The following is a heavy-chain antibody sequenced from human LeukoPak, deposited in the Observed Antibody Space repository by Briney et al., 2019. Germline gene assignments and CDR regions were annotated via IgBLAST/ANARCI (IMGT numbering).Heavy chain of an antibody. CDR2: IYSGGST. J-gene: IGHJ4*02. D-gene: IGHD3/OR15-3a*01. V-gene: IGHV3-53*01. CDR1: GFTVSSTY. CDR3: ARGPIYKVWAGTFFGH. Sequence: GGSLRLSCTSSGFTVSSTYISWVRQAPGKGLEWVSVIYSGGSTDYEDSAKDRFTISTDASKKTVFLQRNSLRVADTTVVQCARGPIYKVWAGTFFGHWGQGAVVTVSS.